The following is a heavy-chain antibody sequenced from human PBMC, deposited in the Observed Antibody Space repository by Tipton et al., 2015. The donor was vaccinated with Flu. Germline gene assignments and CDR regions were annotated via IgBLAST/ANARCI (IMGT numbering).Heavy chain of an antibody. CDR1: GGSISSYY. D-gene: IGHD1-26*01. V-gene: IGHV4-59*12. Sequence: TLSLTCTVSGGSISSYYWSWIRQPPGKGLEWIGYIYYSGSTNYNPSLKSRVTISVDTSKNQFSLKLSSVTAADTAVYYCALRAGVGAPRYFDYWGQGTLVTVSS. J-gene: IGHJ4*02. CDR2: IYYSGST. CDR3: ALRAGVGAPRYFDY.